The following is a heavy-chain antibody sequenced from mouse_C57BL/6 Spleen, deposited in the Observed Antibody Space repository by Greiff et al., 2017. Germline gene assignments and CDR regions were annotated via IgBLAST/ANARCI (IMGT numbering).Heavy chain of an antibody. J-gene: IGHJ4*01. CDR3: ARGNYYGSSPYYAMDY. Sequence: EVKLQESGPELVKPGASVKISCKASGYSFTDYNLNWVKQSNGKSLEWIGVINPNYGTTSYNQKFKGKATLTVDQSSSTAYMQLNSLTSEDSAVYYCARGNYYGSSPYYAMDYWGQGTSVTVSS. V-gene: IGHV1-39*01. D-gene: IGHD1-1*01. CDR2: INPNYGTT. CDR1: GYSFTDYN.